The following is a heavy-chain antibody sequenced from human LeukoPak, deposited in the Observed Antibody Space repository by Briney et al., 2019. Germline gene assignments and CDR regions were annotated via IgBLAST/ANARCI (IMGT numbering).Heavy chain of an antibody. Sequence: GGYLRLSCAASGFTFCNYDMHRHRQAQGKGLEWVGFIRYDGRNKYYTDFVKGRFTIYRDNSKNNLYLKSNSLRAKATAVYYSTTDPGDHYYFYGGGQGTLVSV. CDR1: GFTFCNYD. D-gene: IGHD1-1*01. CDR2: IRYDGRNK. V-gene: IGHV3-30*02. CDR3: TTDPGDHYYFYG. J-gene: IGHJ4*02.